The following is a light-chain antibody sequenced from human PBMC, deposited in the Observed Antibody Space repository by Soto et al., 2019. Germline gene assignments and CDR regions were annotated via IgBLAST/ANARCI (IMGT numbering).Light chain of an antibody. J-gene: IGKJ5*01. CDR2: GSF. Sequence: EIVMTQSPVTLSACPGESATLSCRASRSVNNNDAGYQQKPGQAPSHLIVGSFVRATGMPARCSGSGTGAEFTLTISGRQSEDFAVYYCQQYIDRPPITFGQGTRLEIK. CDR3: QQYIDRPPIT. CDR1: RSVNNN. V-gene: IGKV3-15*01.